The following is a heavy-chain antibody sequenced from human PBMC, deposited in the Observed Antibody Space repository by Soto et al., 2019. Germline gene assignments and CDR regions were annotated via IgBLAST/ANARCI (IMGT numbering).Heavy chain of an antibody. V-gene: IGHV3-30*18. CDR2: ISYDGSNE. J-gene: IGHJ6*02. CDR1: GFTFSSYG. CDR3: AKVHRNYYGMDV. Sequence: PGGSLRLSCAASGFTFSSYGMHWVRQAPGKGLEWVAVISYDGSNEYYADSVKGRFTISRDNSKNTLYLQMNSLRAEDTAVYYCAKVHRNYYGMDVWGQGTTVTVSS.